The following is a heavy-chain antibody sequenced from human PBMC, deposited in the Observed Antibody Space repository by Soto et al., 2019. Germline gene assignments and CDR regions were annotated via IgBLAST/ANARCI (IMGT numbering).Heavy chain of an antibody. D-gene: IGHD2-15*01. CDR2: IIPILGIA. J-gene: IGHJ4*02. CDR3: ATVAATFPLGY. Sequence: QVQLVQSGAEVKKPGSSVKVSCKASGGTFSSYTISWVRQAPGQGLEWMGRIIPILGIANYAQKFQGRVTITADKSTSTAYMELSSLRSEDTAVYYGATVAATFPLGYWGQGTLVTVSS. V-gene: IGHV1-69*02. CDR1: GGTFSSYT.